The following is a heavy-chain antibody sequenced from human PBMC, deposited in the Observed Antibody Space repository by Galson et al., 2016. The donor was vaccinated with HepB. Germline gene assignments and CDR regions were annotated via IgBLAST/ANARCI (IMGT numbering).Heavy chain of an antibody. D-gene: IGHD5-24*01. Sequence: SLRLSCAASGFTFSSYSMIWVRQTPGKGLEWVSYIGSSGPVYYADSLQGRFTISRDNAKKLLYLQMNSLRDEDTAVYYCSRGFDGSFPNIDFWGQGTLVTVSS. V-gene: IGHV3-48*02. CDR3: SRGFDGSFPNIDF. CDR2: IGSSGPV. CDR1: GFTFSSYS. J-gene: IGHJ4*02.